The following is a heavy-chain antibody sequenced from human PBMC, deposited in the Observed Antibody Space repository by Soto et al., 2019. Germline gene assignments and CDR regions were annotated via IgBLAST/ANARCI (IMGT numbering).Heavy chain of an antibody. Sequence: QVHLVESGGGVVQPGRSLRLSCAASGLNFRRYGVHWVRQAPGKGLEWVALIWYDGSDKYYADSVKGRFTISRDNSKSTVYLQMNSLRVDDTAVYYCAGDKCWFEPWGQGTLVTVSS. J-gene: IGHJ5*02. CDR1: GLNFRRYG. CDR2: IWYDGSDK. CDR3: AGDKCWFEP. V-gene: IGHV3-33*01.